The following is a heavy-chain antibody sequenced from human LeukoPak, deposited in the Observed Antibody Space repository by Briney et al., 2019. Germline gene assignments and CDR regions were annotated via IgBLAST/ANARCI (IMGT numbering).Heavy chain of an antibody. Sequence: SVKVSFNSAGGTFSSYGISWVRQAPGQGLELMGEIIPSVGTANYAQQFQGKGTITAYKSTSTAYMELRSLRYEDTAVYYCATSYCTNGVCFSAQYYYMDVWGKGTTVTVSS. CDR2: IIPSVGTA. J-gene: IGHJ6*03. V-gene: IGHV1-69*06. D-gene: IGHD2-8*01. CDR1: GGTFSSYG. CDR3: ATSYCTNGVCFSAQYYYMDV.